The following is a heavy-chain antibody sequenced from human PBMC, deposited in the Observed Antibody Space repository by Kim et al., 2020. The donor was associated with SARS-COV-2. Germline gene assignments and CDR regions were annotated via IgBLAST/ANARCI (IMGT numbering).Heavy chain of an antibody. CDR3: ARDGDYDFWSGSRYGMDV. D-gene: IGHD3-3*01. J-gene: IGHJ6*02. Sequence: SETLSLTCTVSGGSISSGGYYWSWIRQHPGKGLEWIGYIYYSGSTYYNPSLKSRVTISVDTSKNQFSLKLSSVTAADTAVYYCARDGDYDFWSGSRYGMDVWGQGTTVTVSS. CDR1: GGSISSGGYY. V-gene: IGHV4-31*03. CDR2: IYYSGST.